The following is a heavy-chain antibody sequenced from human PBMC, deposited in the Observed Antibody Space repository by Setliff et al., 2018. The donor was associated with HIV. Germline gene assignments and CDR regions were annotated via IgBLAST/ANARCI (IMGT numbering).Heavy chain of an antibody. D-gene: IGHD6-13*01. J-gene: IGHJ5*02. CDR2: IYYTGTA. V-gene: IGHV4-39*01. Sequence: KPSETLSLTCSISDASINSNNYYWVWIRQTPGKGLEWIGSIYYTGTAYYNPSLKSRVFISVDTSKNQFSLNLSSVSAADTAVYFCSRLTRTSSNSYRGRFDPWGQGTLVTAPQ. CDR3: SRLTRTSSNSYRGRFDP. CDR1: DASINSNNYY.